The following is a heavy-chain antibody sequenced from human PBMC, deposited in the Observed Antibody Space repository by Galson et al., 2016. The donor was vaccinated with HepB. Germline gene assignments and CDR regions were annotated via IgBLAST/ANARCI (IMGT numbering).Heavy chain of an antibody. Sequence: SLRLSCAASGFTFTSYAMSWVRQAPGKGLEWLSSVSGSGGSTCYADSVRGRFIISRDSSENTLYLQMNTSRGDDTALYYCAKAGYNSHERNNWFDSWGQGTLVTVSS. J-gene: IGHJ5*01. CDR3: AKAGYNSHERNNWFDS. V-gene: IGHV3-23*01. D-gene: IGHD1-20*01. CDR1: GFTFTSYA. CDR2: VSGSGGST.